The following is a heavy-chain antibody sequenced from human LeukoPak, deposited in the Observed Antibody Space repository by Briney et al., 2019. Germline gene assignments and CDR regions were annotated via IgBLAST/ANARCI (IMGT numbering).Heavy chain of an antibody. CDR3: VRDTITYDIFTGSPDY. V-gene: IGHV3-30*03. CDR2: ISYDGSNE. D-gene: IGHD3-9*01. CDR1: GFTFSTYG. Sequence: GGSLRLSCAASGFTFSTYGMHWVRQAPGKGLQWVAVISYDGSNEYYADSVTGRFTISRDNSGNTLFLQMNSLGAEDTAVYYCVRDTITYDIFTGSPDYWGQGTLVIVSS. J-gene: IGHJ4*02.